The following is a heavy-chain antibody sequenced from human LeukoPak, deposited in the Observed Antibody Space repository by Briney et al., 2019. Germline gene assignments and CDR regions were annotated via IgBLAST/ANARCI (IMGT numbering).Heavy chain of an antibody. V-gene: IGHV3-66*01. D-gene: IGHD1-26*01. CDR2: IYNDGRT. CDR3: ASFSGNSLSRM. Sequence: GDSLRLSRAVSEFTVDGNHMSWVRQAPRKGLEWVSVIYNDGRTYYADSVRDRFTISRDNSKNTLDLQLNRLRVEDTAVYYCASFSGNSLSRMWGQGAMVIVSS. CDR1: EFTVDGNH. J-gene: IGHJ3*01.